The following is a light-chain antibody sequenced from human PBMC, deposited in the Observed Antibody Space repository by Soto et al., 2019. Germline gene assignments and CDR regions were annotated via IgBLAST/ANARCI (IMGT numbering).Light chain of an antibody. Sequence: DVVMTQSPLSLPVTLGQPASISCSSSQSLVDSGGNTYFNWYQQRPGQPPRRLIYEVSNRDSAVPDRFSGSVSGTDFTLKISRVEAEDVGVYYCMQGTLWPWTFGQGTKVEIK. V-gene: IGKV2-30*01. CDR2: EVS. J-gene: IGKJ1*01. CDR1: QSLVDSGGNTY. CDR3: MQGTLWPWT.